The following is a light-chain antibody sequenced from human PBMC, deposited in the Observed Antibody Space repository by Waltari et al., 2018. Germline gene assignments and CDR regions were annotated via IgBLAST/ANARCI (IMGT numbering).Light chain of an antibody. CDR1: QSVLYSSNNKSY. Sequence: DIVMTQSPDSLAVSLGERATINCKSSQSVLYSSNNKSYLAWYQQKPGQPPKLLIYWASPRESGVPYRFSGSGSGTDFTLTISSLQAEDVAVYYCQQYYSTPPAFGGGTKVGIK. V-gene: IGKV4-1*01. J-gene: IGKJ4*01. CDR2: WAS. CDR3: QQYYSTPPA.